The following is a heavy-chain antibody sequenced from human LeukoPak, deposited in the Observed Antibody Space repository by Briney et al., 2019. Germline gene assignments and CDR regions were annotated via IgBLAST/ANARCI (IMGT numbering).Heavy chain of an antibody. Sequence: PGGSLRLSCAASGFTFSDYAMSWVRQAPGKGLEWVSTISGSGGTTYYADSVKGRFTISRDNSKNTLYLQMDTLRADDTAVYYCARISSSWFFDFWGKGTLVTVSS. V-gene: IGHV3-23*01. CDR3: ARISSSWFFDF. J-gene: IGHJ4*02. CDR1: GFTFSDYA. D-gene: IGHD6-13*01. CDR2: ISGSGGTT.